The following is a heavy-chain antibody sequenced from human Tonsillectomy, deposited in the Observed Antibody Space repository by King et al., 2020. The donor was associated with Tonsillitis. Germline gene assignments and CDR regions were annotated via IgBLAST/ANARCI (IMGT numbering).Heavy chain of an antibody. V-gene: IGHV3-74*01. D-gene: IGHD5-18*01. J-gene: IGHJ4*02. CDR2: IHGDGTTT. Sequence: VQLVESGGGLVQPGGSLRLSCAASGFTFSTYWMHWVRQAPGKGLLLVSRIHGDGTTTSYADSVRGRFTISRDNARNTLYLQMNSLRVEDTAVYYCARGGGGYIYNWGQGTLVTVSS. CDR3: ARGGGGYIYN. CDR1: GFTFSTYW.